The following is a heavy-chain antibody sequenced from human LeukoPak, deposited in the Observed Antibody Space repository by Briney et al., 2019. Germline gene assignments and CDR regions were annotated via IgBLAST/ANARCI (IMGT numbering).Heavy chain of an antibody. Sequence: GASVKVSCKASGYTFTSCDINWVRQATGQGLEWMGWMNPNGGNTGYAQKFQGRVTMTRNTSISTAYMELSSLRSEDTAVYYCARGRRSFLRLFDPWGQGTLVTVSS. CDR2: MNPNGGNT. CDR1: GYTFTSCD. CDR3: ARGRRSFLRLFDP. V-gene: IGHV1-8*01. D-gene: IGHD3-16*01. J-gene: IGHJ5*02.